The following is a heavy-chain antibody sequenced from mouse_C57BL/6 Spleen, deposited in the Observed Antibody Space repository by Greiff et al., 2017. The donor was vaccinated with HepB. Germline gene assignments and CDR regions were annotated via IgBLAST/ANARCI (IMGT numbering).Heavy chain of an antibody. V-gene: IGHV5-4*01. Sequence: EVKLVESGGGLVKPGGSLKLSCAASGFTFSSYAMSWVRQTPEKRLEWVATISDGGSYTYYPDNVKGRFTLSRDNAKNNLYLQMSHLKSEDTAMYYCAREVATDYAMDDWGQGTSVTVSS. J-gene: IGHJ4*01. D-gene: IGHD1-1*01. CDR1: GFTFSSYA. CDR2: ISDGGSYT. CDR3: AREVATDYAMDD.